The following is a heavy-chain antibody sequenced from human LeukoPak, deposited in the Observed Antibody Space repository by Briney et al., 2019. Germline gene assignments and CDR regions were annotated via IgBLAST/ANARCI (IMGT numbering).Heavy chain of an antibody. J-gene: IGHJ1*01. CDR3: TTEVDCSGGSCYSAEYFQH. CDR1: GFTFRNAW. D-gene: IGHD2-15*01. Sequence: GGSLRLSCAASGFTFRNAWMNWVRQAPGKGLEWVGRIKSKTDGGTTDYAAPVKGRFTISRDDSKNTLYLQMNSLKTEDTAVYYCTTEVDCSGGSCYSAEYFQHWGQGTLVTVSS. V-gene: IGHV3-15*07. CDR2: IKSKTDGGTT.